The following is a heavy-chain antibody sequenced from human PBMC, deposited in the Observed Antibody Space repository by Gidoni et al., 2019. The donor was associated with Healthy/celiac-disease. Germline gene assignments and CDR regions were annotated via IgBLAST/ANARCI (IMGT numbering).Heavy chain of an antibody. CDR3: ARHAYSYGTRGGYYYYYMDV. J-gene: IGHJ6*03. V-gene: IGHV4-39*01. D-gene: IGHD5-18*01. Sequence: STYYNPSLKSRVTISVDTSKNQFSLKLSSVTAADTAVYYCARHAYSYGTRGGYYYYYMDVWGKGTTVTVSS. CDR2: ST.